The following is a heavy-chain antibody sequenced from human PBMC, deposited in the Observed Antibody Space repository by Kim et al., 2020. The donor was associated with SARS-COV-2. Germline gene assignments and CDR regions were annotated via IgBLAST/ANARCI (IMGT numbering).Heavy chain of an antibody. CDR1: GGTFSSYA. V-gene: IGHV1-69*13. Sequence: SVKVSCKASGGTFSSYAISWVRQAPGQGLEWMGGIIPIFGTANYAQKFQGRVTITADESTSTAYMELSSLRSEDTAVYYCARDGGSTSCYWGVCWFDPWGQGTLVTVSS. CDR3: ARDGGSTSCYWGVCWFDP. J-gene: IGHJ5*02. CDR2: IIPIFGTA. D-gene: IGHD2-2*01.